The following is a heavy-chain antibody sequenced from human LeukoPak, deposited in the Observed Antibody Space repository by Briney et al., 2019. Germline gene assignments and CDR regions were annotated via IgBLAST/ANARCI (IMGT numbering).Heavy chain of an antibody. J-gene: IGHJ4*02. CDR3: ARDGYIVTFDY. CDR1: GFTFSSYS. D-gene: IGHD5-24*01. Sequence: TGGSLRLSCAASGFTFSSYSMNWVRQAPGKGLEWVSYISSSSTIYYADSVKGRFTISRDNAKNSLYLQMNSLRAEDTAVYYCARDGYIVTFDYWGQGTLVTVSS. CDR2: ISSSSTI. V-gene: IGHV3-48*04.